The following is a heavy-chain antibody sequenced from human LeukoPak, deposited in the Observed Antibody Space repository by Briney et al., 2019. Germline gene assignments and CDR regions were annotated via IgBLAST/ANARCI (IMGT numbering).Heavy chain of an antibody. CDR2: IYYRGNT. V-gene: IGHV4-59*11. CDR1: GGSISSHY. CDR3: ARNYYDFWSNYHHDAFDI. D-gene: IGHD3-3*01. Sequence: PSETLSLTCTVSGGSISSHYWSWIRQPPGKGLEWIGYIYYRGNTTYNPSLKSRVTISVDTSKNQFSLKLNSVTAADTAVYYCARNYYDFWSNYHHDAFDIWGQGTMVTVSS. J-gene: IGHJ3*02.